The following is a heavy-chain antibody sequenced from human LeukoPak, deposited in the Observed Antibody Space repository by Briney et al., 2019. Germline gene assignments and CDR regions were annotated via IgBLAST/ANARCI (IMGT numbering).Heavy chain of an antibody. J-gene: IGHJ5*02. CDR2: INHSGST. Sequence: SETLSLTCAVYGGSFSGYYWSWIRQPPGKGLEWIGEINHSGSTNYNPSLKSRVTISVDTSKNQFPLKLSSVTAADTAVYYWARVPPRRDGYQPKTNWFDPWGQGTLVTVSS. CDR1: GGSFSGYY. CDR3: ARVPPRRDGYQPKTNWFDP. D-gene: IGHD5-24*01. V-gene: IGHV4-34*01.